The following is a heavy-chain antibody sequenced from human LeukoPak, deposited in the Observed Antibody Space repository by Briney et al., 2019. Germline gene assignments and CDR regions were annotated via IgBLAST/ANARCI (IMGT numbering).Heavy chain of an antibody. V-gene: IGHV4-30-2*01. CDR3: ARVSSVFYYGMDV. CDR2: IYHSGST. CDR1: GGSISSGGYS. D-gene: IGHD1-26*01. Sequence: SETLSLTCAVSGGSISSGGYSWSWIRQPPGKGLEWIGYIYHSGSTYYNPSLKSRVTISVDRSKNQFSLKLSSVTAADTAVYYCARVSSVFYYGMDVWGQGTTVTVSS. J-gene: IGHJ6*02.